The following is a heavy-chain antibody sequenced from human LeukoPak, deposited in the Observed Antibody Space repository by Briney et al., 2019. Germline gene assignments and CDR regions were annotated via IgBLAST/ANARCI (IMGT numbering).Heavy chain of an antibody. J-gene: IGHJ5*02. CDR1: GGSITSGTYY. Sequence: SETLSLTCTASGGSITSGTYYWGWIRQPPGKGLEWIGNLHYSNSTYYKPSLKSRVTISVDTSKNQLSLKLSSVTAADTAVYYCARMTTVTTRCFDPWGQGTLVTVSS. CDR2: LHYSNST. D-gene: IGHD4-11*01. V-gene: IGHV4-39*01. CDR3: ARMTTVTTRCFDP.